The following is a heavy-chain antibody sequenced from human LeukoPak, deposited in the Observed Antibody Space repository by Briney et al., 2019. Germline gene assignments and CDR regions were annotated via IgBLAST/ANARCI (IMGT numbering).Heavy chain of an antibody. CDR1: GFNFSSYA. CDR2: ISGSGGST. J-gene: IGHJ4*02. V-gene: IGHV3-23*01. CDR3: ANLDLYAPIAFDY. Sequence: PGGSLRLSCAASGFNFSSYAMSWVRQAPGKGLEWVSAISGSGGSTYYADSVKGRFTISRDNSKNTLYLQMNSLRAEDTAVYYYANLDLYAPIAFDYWGQGTLVTVSS. D-gene: IGHD2-2*02.